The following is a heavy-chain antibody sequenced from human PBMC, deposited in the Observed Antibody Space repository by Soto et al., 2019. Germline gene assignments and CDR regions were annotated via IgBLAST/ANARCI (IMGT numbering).Heavy chain of an antibody. D-gene: IGHD2-2*01. Sequence: EVQLVESGGGLVQPGGSLRLSCAASGFTFSDHYMDWVRQAPGKGLEWVGRTRNKANSYTTEYAASVKGRFTISRDDSKNSLYLQMNSLKTEDTDMYYCARGGYCSSTSCHSDYYGMDVWGQGTTVTVSS. CDR3: ARGGYCSSTSCHSDYYGMDV. V-gene: IGHV3-72*01. CDR2: TRNKANSYTT. CDR1: GFTFSDHY. J-gene: IGHJ6*02.